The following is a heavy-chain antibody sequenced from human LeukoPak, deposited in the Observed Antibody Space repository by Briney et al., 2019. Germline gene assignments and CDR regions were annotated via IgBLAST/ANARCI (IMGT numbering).Heavy chain of an antibody. Sequence: GGSLRLSCAASGFTFSSYAMHWVRQAPGKGLEWVAVISYDGSNKYYADSVKGRFTISRDNSKSTLYLQMNSLRAGDTAVYYCARAVLLRRIQLWGIDYWGQGTLVTVSS. J-gene: IGHJ4*02. CDR3: ARAVLLRRIQLWGIDY. V-gene: IGHV3-30-3*01. D-gene: IGHD5-18*01. CDR1: GFTFSSYA. CDR2: ISYDGSNK.